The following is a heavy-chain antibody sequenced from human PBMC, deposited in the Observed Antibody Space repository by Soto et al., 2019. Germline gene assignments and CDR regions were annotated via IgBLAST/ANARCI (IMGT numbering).Heavy chain of an antibody. CDR3: ASFYSSGPN. CDR2: ISYDGSNK. CDR1: GFPFSSYG. J-gene: IGHJ4*02. D-gene: IGHD6-19*01. Sequence: GGSLRLSCAASGFPFSSYGMHWVRQAPGKGLEWVAVISYDGSNKYYADSVKGRFTISRDNSKNTLYLQMSSLRAEDTAVYYCASFYSSGPNWGQGTLVTVPQ. V-gene: IGHV3-30*03.